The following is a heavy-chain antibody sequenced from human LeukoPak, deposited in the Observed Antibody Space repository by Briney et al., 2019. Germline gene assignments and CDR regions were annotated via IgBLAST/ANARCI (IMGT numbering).Heavy chain of an antibody. CDR2: IYYSGST. CDR1: GDSVSSSSYY. V-gene: IGHV4-61*01. Sequence: PLETLSLTCTVSGDSVSSSSYYWSWIRQPPGKGLEWIGYIYYSGSTNYNPSLKSRVTISVDTSKNQLSLNLSSVTAADPAVYYCARDPYHGTGTYRYFYGMDVWGQGTTVTVSS. J-gene: IGHJ6*02. CDR3: ARDPYHGTGTYRYFYGMDV. D-gene: IGHD3-10*01.